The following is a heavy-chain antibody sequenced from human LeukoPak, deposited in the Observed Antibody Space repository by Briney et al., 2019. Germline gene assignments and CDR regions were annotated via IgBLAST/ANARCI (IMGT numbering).Heavy chain of an antibody. J-gene: IGHJ1*01. CDR2: IYYSGST. CDR3: AGHDSSGTYFQR. CDR1: GGSFSGYY. V-gene: IGHV4-59*01. D-gene: IGHD3-22*01. Sequence: SETLSLTCAVYGGSFSGYYWSWIRQPPGKGLEWIGYIYYSGSTNYNPSLKSRVTISVDTSKNQFSLKLTSVTAADTAVYYCAGHDSSGTYFQRWGQGPLVTVSS.